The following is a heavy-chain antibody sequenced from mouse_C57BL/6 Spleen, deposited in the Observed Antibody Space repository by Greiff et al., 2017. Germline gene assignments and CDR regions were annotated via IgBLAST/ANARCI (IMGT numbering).Heavy chain of an antibody. CDR3: AREGGQRRPRGAMDY. V-gene: IGHV5-4*01. CDR2: ISDGGSYT. CDR1: GFTFSSYA. J-gene: IGHJ4*01. Sequence: EVKLVESGGGLVKPGGSLKLSCAASGFTFSSYAMSWVRQTPEKRLEWVATISDGGSYTYYPDNVKGRFTISRDNAKNNLYLQMSHLKSEDTAMYYCAREGGQRRPRGAMDYWGQGTSVTVSS. D-gene: IGHD3-2*02.